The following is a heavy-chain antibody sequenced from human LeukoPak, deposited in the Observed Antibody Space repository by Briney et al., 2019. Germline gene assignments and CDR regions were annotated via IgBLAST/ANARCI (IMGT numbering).Heavy chain of an antibody. V-gene: IGHV4-39*07. J-gene: IGHJ4*02. CDR1: GGSISSSSYY. CDR2: IYYSGST. CDR3: ARRHSSGWDFDY. D-gene: IGHD6-19*01. Sequence: KSSETLSLTCTVSGGSISSSSYYWGWIRQPPGKGLEWIVSIYYSGSTYYNPSLKSRVTISVDTSKNQFSLKLSSVTAADTAVYYCARRHSSGWDFDYWGQGTLVTVSS.